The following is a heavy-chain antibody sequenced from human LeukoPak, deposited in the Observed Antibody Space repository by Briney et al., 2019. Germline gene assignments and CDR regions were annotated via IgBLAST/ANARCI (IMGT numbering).Heavy chain of an antibody. J-gene: IGHJ4*02. CDR1: GGSISSYY. CDR2: IYYSGST. CDR3: ARDRIAALDY. Sequence: PSETLSVTCTVSGGSISSYYWSWIRQPPGKGLEWIGYIYYSGSTNYNPSLKSRVTISVDTSKNQFSLKLSSVTAADTAVYYCARDRIAALDYWGQGSLLTVSS. V-gene: IGHV4-59*01. D-gene: IGHD6-6*01.